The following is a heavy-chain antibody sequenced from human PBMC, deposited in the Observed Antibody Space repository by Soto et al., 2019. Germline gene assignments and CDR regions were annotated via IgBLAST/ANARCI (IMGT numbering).Heavy chain of an antibody. CDR3: ARSPRSSPYFDY. CDR2: IYPGDHET. J-gene: IGHJ4*02. Sequence: PGESLKISCRCSGYTFSNFWIAWVRHLPGKGLEWMGIIYPGDHETRYSPSFHGKATISADKSINTAYLQWSSLEASDSAFYYCARSPRSSPYFDYWGQGALVTVSS. V-gene: IGHV5-51*01. D-gene: IGHD6-13*01. CDR1: GYTFSNFW.